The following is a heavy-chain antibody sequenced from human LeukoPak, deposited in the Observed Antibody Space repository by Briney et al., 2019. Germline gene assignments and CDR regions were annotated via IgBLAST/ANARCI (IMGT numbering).Heavy chain of an antibody. CDR3: ARAEFYDILTGYVDY. V-gene: IGHV3-30-3*01. D-gene: IGHD3-9*01. J-gene: IGHJ4*02. CDR1: GFTFSSYA. CDR2: ISYDGSNR. Sequence: GRSLRLSCAASGFTFSSYAMHWVRQAPGKGLEWVAVISYDGSNRYYADSVKGRFTISRDNSKNTLYLQMNGLRAEDTAVYYCARAEFYDILTGYVDYWGQGTLVTVSS.